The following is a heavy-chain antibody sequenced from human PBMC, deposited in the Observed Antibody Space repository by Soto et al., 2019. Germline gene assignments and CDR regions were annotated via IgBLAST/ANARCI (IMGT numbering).Heavy chain of an antibody. CDR3: ARDSAGSSWYYYNYYYYGMDV. D-gene: IGHD6-13*01. Sequence: PGGSLRLSCAASGFSFNNYWMHWVRQAPGKGLVWVSLIWCDETMKNYADSVKGRFTISRDNSKNTLYLQMNSLRAEDTAVYYCARDSAGSSWYYYNYYYYGMDVWGQGTTVTVSS. J-gene: IGHJ6*02. CDR2: IWCDETMK. V-gene: IGHV3-74*01. CDR1: GFSFNNYW.